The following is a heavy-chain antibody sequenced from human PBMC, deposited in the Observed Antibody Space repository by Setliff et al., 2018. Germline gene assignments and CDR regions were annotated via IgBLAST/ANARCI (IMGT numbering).Heavy chain of an antibody. CDR2: IWYDGSNK. J-gene: IGHJ3*02. CDR3: AKDRLTRGSAFDI. CDR1: GFTFSSYG. V-gene: IGHV3-33*06. Sequence: PGESLRLSCAASGFTFSSYGMHWVRQAPGKGLEWVAVIWYDGSNKYYADSVKGRFTISRDNSKNTLYLQMNSLRAEDTAVYYCAKDRLTRGSAFDIWGQGTMVTVSS. D-gene: IGHD3-10*01.